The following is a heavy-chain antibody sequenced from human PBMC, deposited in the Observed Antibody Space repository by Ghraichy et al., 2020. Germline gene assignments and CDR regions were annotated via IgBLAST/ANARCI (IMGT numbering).Heavy chain of an antibody. CDR1: GFPFSNFA. CDR2: ISGGGGGT. J-gene: IGHJ4*02. D-gene: IGHD6-19*01. V-gene: IGHV3-23*01. Sequence: GESLNISCASSGFPFSNFAMTWVRQAPGKGLRWISAISGGGGGTNYADSVKDRFTISRDNSKGTVYLQMNSLRVDDTAVYYCARDPGSGWYFDYWGQGILVTVSS. CDR3: ARDPGSGWYFDY.